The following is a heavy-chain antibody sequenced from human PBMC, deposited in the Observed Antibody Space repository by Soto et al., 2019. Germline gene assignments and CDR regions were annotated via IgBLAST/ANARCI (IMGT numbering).Heavy chain of an antibody. CDR3: ARDPAAAVDY. Sequence: QPGGSLRLSCAASGFTVSSNYMSWVRQAPGKGLEWVSVMYSGGSTYYADSVKGRFTISRDNSRNTLYLQMNSLRAEDTAVHYCARDPAAAVDYWGQGTLVTVSS. D-gene: IGHD6-13*01. V-gene: IGHV3-53*01. CDR2: MYSGGST. J-gene: IGHJ4*02. CDR1: GFTVSSNY.